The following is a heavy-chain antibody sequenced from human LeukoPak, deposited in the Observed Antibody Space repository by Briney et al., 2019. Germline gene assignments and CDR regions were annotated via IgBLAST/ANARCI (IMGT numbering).Heavy chain of an antibody. J-gene: IGHJ4*02. CDR3: TKLKGWYGEGFFDY. CDR2: LYSGGAT. D-gene: IGHD6-19*01. Sequence: GGSLRLSCAASGFTVSSNYMSWVRQPAGKGLEWVSVLYSGGATFYADSVKGRFTISRDTSKNTLYLQMNDLRADDTAVYYCTKLKGWYGEGFFDYWGQGTLVTVSA. CDR1: GFTVSSNY. V-gene: IGHV3-53*01.